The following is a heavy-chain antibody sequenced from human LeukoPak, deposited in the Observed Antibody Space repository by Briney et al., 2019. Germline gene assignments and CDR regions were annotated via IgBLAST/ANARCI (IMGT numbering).Heavy chain of an antibody. CDR2: ISYDGSSK. V-gene: IGHV3-30*18. J-gene: IGHJ4*02. Sequence: GGSLRLSCAASGFTFSSYGMHWVRQAPGKGLEWVAVISYDGSSKYYADSVKGRFTISRDNSKNTLYLQMNSLRAEDTAVYYCAKIPPPFDYWGQGTLVTVSS. CDR1: GFTFSSYG. CDR3: AKIPPPFDY.